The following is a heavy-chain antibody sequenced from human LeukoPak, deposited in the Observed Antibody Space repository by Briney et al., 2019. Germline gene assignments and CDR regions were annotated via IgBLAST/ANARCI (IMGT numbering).Heavy chain of an antibody. CDR1: GFTFSTCA. CDR2: INTDGSNT. Sequence: GGSLRLSCAASGFTFSTCAMHWVRQAPGKGLEWVSRINTDGSNTRYADSVKGRFTISRDNAKNTLYLQMNSLRADDTAVYFCAFPMTIVTPGSFDIWGQGTMVTVST. D-gene: IGHD4-17*01. J-gene: IGHJ3*02. V-gene: IGHV3-74*01. CDR3: AFPMTIVTPGSFDI.